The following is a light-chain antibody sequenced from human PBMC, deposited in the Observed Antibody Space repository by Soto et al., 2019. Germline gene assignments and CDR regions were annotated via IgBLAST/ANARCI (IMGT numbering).Light chain of an antibody. CDR2: GAS. CDR3: QHYGRSRT. J-gene: IGKJ1*01. CDR1: QSVSSN. Sequence: EIVMTQSPSTLSVSPGERATLSCRASQSVSSNLAWYQQKPGQAPRLLIYGASSRATGIPDRFSGSGSGTDFTLTISRLEPEDFAVYYCQHYGRSRTFGQGTKVDI. V-gene: IGKV3-20*01.